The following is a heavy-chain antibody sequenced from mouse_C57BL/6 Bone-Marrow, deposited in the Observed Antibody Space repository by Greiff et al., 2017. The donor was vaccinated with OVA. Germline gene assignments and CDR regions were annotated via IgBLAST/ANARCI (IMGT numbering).Heavy chain of an antibody. Sequence: EVHLVESGGGLVQPGDSLSLSCAASGFTFTNYYMSWVRQPPGKGLEWLAFIRNKPNGSTSEYSASVKGRFTISKDNAPSILYLQMNTLRAEDSATYYGARYEWRVAVDYFDYWGQGTALTVSA. V-gene: IGHV7-3*01. CDR3: ARYEWRVAVDYFDY. J-gene: IGHJ2*01. CDR2: IRNKPNGSTS. CDR1: GFTFTNYY. D-gene: IGHD1-1*01.